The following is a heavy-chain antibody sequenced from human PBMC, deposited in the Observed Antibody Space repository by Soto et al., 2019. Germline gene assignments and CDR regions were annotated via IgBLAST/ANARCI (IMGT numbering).Heavy chain of an antibody. D-gene: IGHD2-15*01. Sequence: ASVKVSCKASGYTCTRYTMNWLRQAPGQRLEWMGWINPDNGNTKSSQKFQDRVIITRDTSASTAYMDLSRLRSEDTAVYYCARGIATGQLDPWDQGTLVTVSS. J-gene: IGHJ5*02. CDR1: GYTCTRYT. V-gene: IGHV1-3*01. CDR2: INPDNGNT. CDR3: ARGIATGQLDP.